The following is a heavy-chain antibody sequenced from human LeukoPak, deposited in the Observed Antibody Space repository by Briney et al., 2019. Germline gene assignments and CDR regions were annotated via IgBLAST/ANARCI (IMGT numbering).Heavy chain of an antibody. D-gene: IGHD3-10*01. CDR2: INHSGST. Sequence: SETLSLTCAVYGGSFSGYYWSWIRQPPGKGLEWIGEINHSGSTNYNPSLKSQVTISVDTSKNQFSLKLSSVTAADTAVYYCARGHITMPSPPKKRRYYFDYWGQGTLVTVSS. J-gene: IGHJ4*02. V-gene: IGHV4-34*01. CDR1: GGSFSGYY. CDR3: ARGHITMPSPPKKRRYYFDY.